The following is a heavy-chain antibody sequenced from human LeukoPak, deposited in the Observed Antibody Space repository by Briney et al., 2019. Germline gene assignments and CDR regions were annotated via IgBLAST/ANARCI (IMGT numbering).Heavy chain of an antibody. Sequence: ASVKVSCKASGYTFTGYYIHWVRQAPGQDFEWMGWINPNSGGTNYAQKFQGRVTMTRDTSISTAYMELSSLRSDDTAVYYCARGRYNDYWGQRTLVTVSS. D-gene: IGHD1-1*01. CDR3: ARGRYNDY. CDR1: GYTFTGYY. CDR2: INPNSGGT. V-gene: IGHV1-2*02. J-gene: IGHJ4*02.